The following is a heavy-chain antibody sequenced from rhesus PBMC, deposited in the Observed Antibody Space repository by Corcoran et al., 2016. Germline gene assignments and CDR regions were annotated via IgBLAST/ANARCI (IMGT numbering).Heavy chain of an antibody. V-gene: IGHV4-76*01. CDR2: IYGSSGTT. J-gene: IGHJ4*01. D-gene: IGHD3-28*01. Sequence: QLQLQESGPGLVKPSETLSLTCAVSGGSISSGYDWTWIRQPPGKGLEWIGSIYGSSGTTNYNPSLKNGVTISKEASKIQFSLKLSSVTAADTAVYYCARVRSYNSGYYTFDYWGQGVLVTVSS. CDR3: ARVRSYNSGYYTFDY. CDR1: GGSISSGYD.